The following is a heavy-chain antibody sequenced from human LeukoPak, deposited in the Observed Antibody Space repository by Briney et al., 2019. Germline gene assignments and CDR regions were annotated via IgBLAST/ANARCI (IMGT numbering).Heavy chain of an antibody. D-gene: IGHD3-22*01. CDR1: GGSISRGTYY. V-gene: IGHV4-39*07. CDR3: GRDRWATYYYDSSGYYSDL. J-gene: IGHJ5*02. Sequence: SETLSLTCTVSGGSISRGTYYWGWIRQPPGKGLQWIGSISYSGNTYSNPSLASRVTMSVDTSKNQFSLKLSSVTAADTAVYYCGRDRWATYYYDSSGYYSDLWGQGTLVTVSS. CDR2: ISYSGNT.